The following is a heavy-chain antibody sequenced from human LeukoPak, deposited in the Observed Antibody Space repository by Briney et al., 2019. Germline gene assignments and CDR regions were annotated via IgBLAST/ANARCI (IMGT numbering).Heavy chain of an antibody. CDR1: GFTFISYA. CDR3: AKDAPVNIVVVPAANS. J-gene: IGHJ4*02. V-gene: IGHV3-23*01. CDR2: ISGSGGST. Sequence: GGSLRLSCAASGFTFISYAMSWVRQAPGKGLEWVSAISGSGGSTYYADSVKGRFPISRDNSKNTLYLQMNSLRAEDTAVYYCAKDAPVNIVVVPAANSWGQGTLVSVSS. D-gene: IGHD2-2*01.